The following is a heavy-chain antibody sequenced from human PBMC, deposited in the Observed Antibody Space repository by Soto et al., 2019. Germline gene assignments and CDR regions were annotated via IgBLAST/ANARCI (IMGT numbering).Heavy chain of an antibody. CDR3: AKGKGVGATPDGANC. J-gene: IGHJ4*02. CDR1: GFTFSRYG. D-gene: IGHD1-26*01. CDR2: IRSDGDTT. Sequence: EVQVLESGGGLVQPGGSLRLSCAASGFTFSRYGMNGVRQAPGKGLEWVSGIRSDGDTTYNADSVKGRFTVSRDTSKNTVYLQMNSLRAEDTAIYYCAKGKGVGATPDGANCWGQGTLVTVSS. V-gene: IGHV3-23*01.